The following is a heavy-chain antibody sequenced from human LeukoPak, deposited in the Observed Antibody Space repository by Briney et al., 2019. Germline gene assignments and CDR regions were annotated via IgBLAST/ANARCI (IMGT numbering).Heavy chain of an antibody. CDR2: IYYSGST. J-gene: IGHJ4*02. V-gene: IGHV4-39*01. D-gene: IGHD4-23*01. CDR1: GGSISSSSYY. CDR3: ARRLAVVTQEIDY. Sequence: SGTLSLTCAVSGGSISSSSYYWGWIRQPPGKGLEWIGSIYYSGSTYYNPSLKSRITISVDTSKNQFSLKLSSVTAADTAVYYCARRLAVVTQEIDYWGQGTLVTVSS.